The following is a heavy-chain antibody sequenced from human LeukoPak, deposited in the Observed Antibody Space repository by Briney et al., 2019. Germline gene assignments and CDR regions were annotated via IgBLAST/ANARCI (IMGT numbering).Heavy chain of an antibody. CDR3: AKRGVVIRVILVGFHKEAYYFDS. CDR2: ISDSGGST. Sequence: GESLRLSCAASGFTFSNYGMSWVRQAPGKGLEWVAGISDSGGSTKYADSVKGRFTISRDNPKNTLYLQMNSLRVEDTAVYFCAKRGVVIRVILVGFHKEAYYFDSWGQGALVTVSS. J-gene: IGHJ4*02. V-gene: IGHV3-23*01. CDR1: GFTFSNYG. D-gene: IGHD3-22*01.